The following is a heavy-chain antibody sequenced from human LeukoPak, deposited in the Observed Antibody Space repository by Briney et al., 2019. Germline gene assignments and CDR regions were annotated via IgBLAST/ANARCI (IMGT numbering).Heavy chain of an antibody. CDR2: IYHSGST. V-gene: IGHV4-4*02. D-gene: IGHD3-3*01. CDR1: GGSISSPNW. CDR3: ARPGIGGAFDI. Sequence: PSETLSLTCAVSGGSISSPNWWSWVRQPPGEGLEWIGEIYHSGSTNYNPSLKSRVTILIDRSKNQFSLKLTSVTAADTAIYYCARPGIGGAFDIWGQGTMVTVSS. J-gene: IGHJ3*02.